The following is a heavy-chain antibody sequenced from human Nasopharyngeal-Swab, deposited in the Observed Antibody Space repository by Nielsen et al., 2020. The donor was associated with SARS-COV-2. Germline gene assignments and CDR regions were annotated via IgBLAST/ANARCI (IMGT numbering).Heavy chain of an antibody. CDR2: IYYSGTT. Sequence: SETLSLTCTVSGASISDYYWSWIRQPSGKGLEWIGYIYYSGTTNYNPSLKSRVTISVDTSKTQFSLKLSSVTAADTAVYYCARSGQSGSIWGQGTMVTVSS. CDR1: GASISDYY. CDR3: ARSGQSGSI. V-gene: IGHV4-59*01. J-gene: IGHJ3*02. D-gene: IGHD1-26*01.